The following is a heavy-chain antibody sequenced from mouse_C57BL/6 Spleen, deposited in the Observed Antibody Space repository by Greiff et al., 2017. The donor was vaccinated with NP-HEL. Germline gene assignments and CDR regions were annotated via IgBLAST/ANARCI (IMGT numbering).Heavy chain of an antibody. CDR2: INPGSGGT. J-gene: IGHJ4*01. CDR3: ARGAQAPYAMDY. Sequence: QVHVKQSGAELVRPGTSVKVSCKASGYAFTNYLIEWVKQRPGQGLEWIGVINPGSGGTNYNEKFKGKATLTADKSSSTAYMQLSSLTSEDSAVYFCARGAQAPYAMDYWGQGTSVTVSS. V-gene: IGHV1-54*01. D-gene: IGHD3-2*02. CDR1: GYAFTNYL.